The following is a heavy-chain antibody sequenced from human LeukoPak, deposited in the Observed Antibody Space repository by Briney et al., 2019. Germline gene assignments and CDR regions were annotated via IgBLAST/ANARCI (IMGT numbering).Heavy chain of an antibody. J-gene: IGHJ4*02. Sequence: PSETLSLTCTVSGYSISSGYYWDWIRQPPGKGLEWIGYIYYSGSTNYNPSLKSRVTISVDTSKNQFSLKLSSVTAADTAVYYCARMFGELLSPDYWGQGTLVTVSS. D-gene: IGHD3-10*02. CDR2: IYYSGST. CDR3: ARMFGELLSPDY. V-gene: IGHV4-61*01. CDR1: GYSISSGYY.